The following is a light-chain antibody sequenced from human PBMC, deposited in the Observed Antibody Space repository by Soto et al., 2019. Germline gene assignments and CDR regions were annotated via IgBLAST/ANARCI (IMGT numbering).Light chain of an antibody. V-gene: IGKV3-20*01. Sequence: EIVLTQSPGTLSLSPGERATLSCRASQSVSSSYLAWYQQKPGQAPRLLIYGASSRATGIPDGFSGSGSGTDFTLTISRLEPEDFAVYYCQQYGSSPVTFGQGTKLEIK. CDR2: GAS. CDR3: QQYGSSPVT. J-gene: IGKJ2*01. CDR1: QSVSSSY.